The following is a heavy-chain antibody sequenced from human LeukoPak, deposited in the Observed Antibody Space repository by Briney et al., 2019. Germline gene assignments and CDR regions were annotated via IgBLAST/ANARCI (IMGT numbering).Heavy chain of an antibody. J-gene: IGHJ5*02. CDR1: WGPFRGFF. V-gene: IGHV4-34*01. Sequence: ASETLSLTCAVYWGPFRGFFWSWIRQAPGKGLEWIGEVSHSGSSNYNPSLKSRINISLDTSASQFSLRLTSVTAADTAVYYCARGIFYGGRNQYIWLDLWGQGTLVTVSS. CDR2: VSHSGSS. CDR3: ARGIFYGGRNQYIWLDL. D-gene: IGHD4-23*01.